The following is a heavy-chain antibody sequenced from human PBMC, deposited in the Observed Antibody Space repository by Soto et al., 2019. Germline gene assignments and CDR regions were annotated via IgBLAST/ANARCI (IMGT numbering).Heavy chain of an antibody. V-gene: IGHV3-23*01. D-gene: IGHD2-2*01. CDR1: GFTFSSYA. J-gene: IGHJ4*02. Sequence: GGSLRLSCAASGFTFSSYAMSWVRQAPGKGLEWVSAISGSGGSTYYADSVKGRFTISRDNSKNTLYLQMNSLRAEDTAVYYCAKVLGVVPAAQYYFDYWGQGTLVTVSS. CDR2: ISGSGGST. CDR3: AKVLGVVPAAQYYFDY.